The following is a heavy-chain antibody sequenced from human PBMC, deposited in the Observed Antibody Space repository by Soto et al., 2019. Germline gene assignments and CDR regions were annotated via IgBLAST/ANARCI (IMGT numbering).Heavy chain of an antibody. J-gene: IGHJ6*02. CDR2: INPSGGST. D-gene: IGHD3-3*01. CDR1: GYTFTSYY. V-gene: IGHV1-46*01. Sequence: ASVKVSCKASGYTFTSYYMHWVRQAPGQGLEWMGIINPSGGSTSYAQNVQFRVTITSDTSTSTVYMELSSLRSEDTAVYYCARGLNRIAIFGVVSPNDGMDVWGQGTTVTVSS. CDR3: ARGLNRIAIFGVVSPNDGMDV.